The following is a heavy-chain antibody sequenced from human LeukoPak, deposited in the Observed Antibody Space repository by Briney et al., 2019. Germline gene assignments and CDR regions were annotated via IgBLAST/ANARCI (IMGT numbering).Heavy chain of an antibody. V-gene: IGHV1-2*02. J-gene: IGHJ4*02. Sequence: ASVKVSYKASGYTFTGYYMHWVRQAPGQGLEWMGWINPNSGGTNYAQKFQGRVTMTRGTSISTAYMELSRLRSGDTAVYYCAREARIVVGATPGYFDYWGQGTLVTVSS. CDR1: GYTFTGYY. D-gene: IGHD1-26*01. CDR3: AREARIVVGATPGYFDY. CDR2: INPNSGGT.